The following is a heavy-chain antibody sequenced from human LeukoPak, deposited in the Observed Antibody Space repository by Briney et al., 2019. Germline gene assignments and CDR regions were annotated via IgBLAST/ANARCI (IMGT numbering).Heavy chain of an antibody. CDR3: ARSTQYCGSASCYMYYFDY. CDR1: GGSISSGGYY. D-gene: IGHD2-21*01. Sequence: SQALSLTCTVSGGSISSGGYYWNWIRQPPGKGLEWIGSIYYSGSTYYNPSLKSRVLVSGDTSRNHFSLRLNSVAAADTAVYYCARSTQYCGSASCYMYYFDYWGQGTLVTVSS. CDR2: IYYSGST. J-gene: IGHJ4*02. V-gene: IGHV4-31*03.